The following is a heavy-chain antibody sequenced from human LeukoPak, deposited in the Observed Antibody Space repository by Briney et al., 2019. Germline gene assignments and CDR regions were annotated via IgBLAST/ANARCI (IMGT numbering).Heavy chain of an antibody. CDR3: ASGYYYGSGSYVSY. CDR2: INHSGST. V-gene: IGHV4-34*01. J-gene: IGHJ4*02. Sequence: PSETLSLTCAVYGGSFSGYYWSWIRQPPGKGLEWIGEINHSGSTNYNPSLKSRVTISVDTSKNQFSLKLSSVTAADTAVYYCASGYYYGSGSYVSYWGQGTLVTVSS. D-gene: IGHD3-10*01. CDR1: GGSFSGYY.